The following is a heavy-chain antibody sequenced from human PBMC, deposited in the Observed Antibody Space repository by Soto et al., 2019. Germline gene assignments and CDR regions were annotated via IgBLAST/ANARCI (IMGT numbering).Heavy chain of an antibody. V-gene: IGHV4-59*01. D-gene: IGHD3-10*01. CDR2: IYYSGST. CDR1: GGSISSYY. Sequence: SETLSLTCTVSGGSISSYYWSWIRQPPGKGLEWIGYIYYSGSTNYNPSLKSRVTISVDTSKNQFSLKLSSVTAADTAVYYCARVMEDGSGSYKVDYWGQGTLVTVSS. J-gene: IGHJ4*02. CDR3: ARVMEDGSGSYKVDY.